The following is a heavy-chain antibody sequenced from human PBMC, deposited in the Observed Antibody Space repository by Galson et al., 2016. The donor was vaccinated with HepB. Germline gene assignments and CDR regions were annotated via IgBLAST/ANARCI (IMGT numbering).Heavy chain of an antibody. CDR2: ISGSGGDST. CDR1: GFSFSSYA. J-gene: IGHJ6*02. CDR3: AKGMYCTTDVCYPPMEHFYCYAMDV. D-gene: IGHD2-8*01. V-gene: IGHV3-23*01. Sequence: SLRLSCAASGFSFSSYAMSWVRQAPGKGLEWVSAISGSGGDSTYYADSVKGRFTISRDNSKNMLYLQMNSLRTEDTAVYYCAKGMYCTTDVCYPPMEHFYCYAMDVWGQGTAVTVSS.